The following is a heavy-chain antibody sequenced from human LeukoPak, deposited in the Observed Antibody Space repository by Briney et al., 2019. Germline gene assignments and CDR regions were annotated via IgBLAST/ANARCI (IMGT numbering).Heavy chain of an antibody. D-gene: IGHD2-15*01. CDR3: ARLGPYCSGGSCYYYGMDV. V-gene: IGHV4-39*01. J-gene: IGHJ6*02. CDR1: GGSISIISSY. CDR2: INYSGST. Sequence: PETLSLTCTVPGGSISIISSYWGWIRQPPGKGLEWFGSINYSGSTYYNPSLKSRVTISVDMSKNQFSLKLSSVTAADTAVYYCARLGPYCSGGSCYYYGMDVWGQGTTVTVSS.